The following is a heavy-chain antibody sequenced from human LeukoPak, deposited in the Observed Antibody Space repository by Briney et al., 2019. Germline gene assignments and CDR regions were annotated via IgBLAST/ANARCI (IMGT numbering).Heavy chain of an antibody. CDR3: ASAPSYYYGMDV. CDR2: IYSGGST. Sequence: PGGSLRLSCAASGFTVSSNYMSWVRQAPGKGLEWVSVIYSGGSTYYADSVKGRFTISRDNSKNTLYLQMNSLRAEDTAVYYCASAPSYYYGMDVWGQGTTVTVSS. V-gene: IGHV3-66*01. CDR1: GFTVSSNY. J-gene: IGHJ6*02.